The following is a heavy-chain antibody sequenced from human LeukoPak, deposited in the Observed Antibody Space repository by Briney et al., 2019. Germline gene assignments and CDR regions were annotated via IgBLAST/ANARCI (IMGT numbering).Heavy chain of an antibody. V-gene: IGHV1-2*02. J-gene: IGHJ4*02. CDR3: ARVLKTQKPETYTVTRNSAFDY. D-gene: IGHD4-17*01. CDR1: GYTFTGYY. CDR2: INPNSGGT. Sequence: GASVKVSCKASGYTFTGYYMHWVRQAPGQGLEWMGWINPNSGGTNYAQKFQGRVTMTRDTSISTAYMELSRLRSDDTAVYYCARVLKTQKPETYTVTRNSAFDYWGQGTLVTVSS.